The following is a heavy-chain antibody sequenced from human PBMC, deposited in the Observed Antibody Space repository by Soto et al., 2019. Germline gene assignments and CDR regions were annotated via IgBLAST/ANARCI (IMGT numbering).Heavy chain of an antibody. V-gene: IGHV3-74*01. CDR3: DRPSYSGSSLTFDY. D-gene: IGHD1-26*01. CDR1: GFTFSSYW. J-gene: IGHJ4*02. CDR2: INSDGSST. Sequence: EVQLVESGGGLVQPGGSLRLSCAASGFTFSSYWTHWVRQAPGKGLVWVSRINSDGSSTSYADSVKGRFTISRDNXXNELFLEMNSLRAEETAVYYCDRPSYSGSSLTFDYWGQGTLVSVSS.